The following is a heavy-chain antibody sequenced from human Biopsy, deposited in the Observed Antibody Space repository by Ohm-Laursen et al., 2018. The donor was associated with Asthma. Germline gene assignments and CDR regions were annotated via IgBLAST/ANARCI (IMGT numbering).Heavy chain of an antibody. D-gene: IGHD3-10*01. CDR1: GYTFNSAG. CDR3: ARAVDYSHYYGIDV. Sequence: ASVKVSCKTSGYTFNSAGITWVRQAPGQELEWMGWISVYNGNTKVAQKLQDRVTMITDTSTSTAYMELRSLRSDDMAVYFCARAVDYSHYYGIDVWGQGTTVTVS. J-gene: IGHJ6*02. CDR2: ISVYNGNT. V-gene: IGHV1-18*03.